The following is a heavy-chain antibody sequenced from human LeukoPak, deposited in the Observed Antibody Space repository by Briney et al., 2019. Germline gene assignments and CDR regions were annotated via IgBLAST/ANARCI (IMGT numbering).Heavy chain of an antibody. V-gene: IGHV4-39*07. Sequence: SETLSLTCTVSGGSISSGSYWWGWIRQPPGKGLEWIGSIYYSGSTYYNPSLKSRVTISVDTSKNQFSLKLSSVTAADTAVYYCARGGTTVTPGLLWFDPWGQGTLVTVSS. CDR3: ARGGTTVTPGLLWFDP. D-gene: IGHD4-17*01. J-gene: IGHJ5*02. CDR2: IYYSGST. CDR1: GGSISSGSYW.